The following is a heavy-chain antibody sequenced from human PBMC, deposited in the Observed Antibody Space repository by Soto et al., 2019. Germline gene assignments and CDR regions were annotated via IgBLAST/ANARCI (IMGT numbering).Heavy chain of an antibody. D-gene: IGHD3-3*01. Sequence: SETLSLTCTVSGGSISSGDYYWSWIRQPPGKGLEWIGYIYYSGSTYYNPSLKSRVTISVDTSKNQFSLKLSSVTAADTAVYYCARVDTIFGAFDYWGQGTLVTVSS. CDR3: ARVDTIFGAFDY. CDR1: GGSISSGDYY. CDR2: IYYSGST. V-gene: IGHV4-30-4*01. J-gene: IGHJ4*02.